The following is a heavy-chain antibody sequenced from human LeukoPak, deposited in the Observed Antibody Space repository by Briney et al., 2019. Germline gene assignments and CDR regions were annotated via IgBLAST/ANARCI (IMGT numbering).Heavy chain of an antibody. J-gene: IGHJ5*02. CDR1: GFTFSSYG. D-gene: IGHD3-10*01. Sequence: GGSLRLSCAASGFTFSSYGMHWVRQAPGKGLEWVAVISYDGSNKYYADSVKGRFTISRDNSKNTLYLQMNSLRAEDTAVYYCAKEPLWFPWFDPWAREPWSPSPQ. V-gene: IGHV3-30*18. CDR3: AKEPLWFPWFDP. CDR2: ISYDGSNK.